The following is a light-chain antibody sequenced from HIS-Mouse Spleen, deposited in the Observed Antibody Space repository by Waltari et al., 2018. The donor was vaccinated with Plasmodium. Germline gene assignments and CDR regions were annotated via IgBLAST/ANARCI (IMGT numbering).Light chain of an antibody. Sequence: EIVMTQSPATLSVSPGERATLSCRASQSVSSNLAWYQQNPGQAPRLLIYGASTRATGIPARFSGSGSGTEFTLTISSLQSEDVAVYYCQKYNNWSFTFGPGTKVDIK. CDR3: QKYNNWSFT. J-gene: IGKJ3*01. CDR2: GAS. CDR1: QSVSSN. V-gene: IGKV3-15*01.